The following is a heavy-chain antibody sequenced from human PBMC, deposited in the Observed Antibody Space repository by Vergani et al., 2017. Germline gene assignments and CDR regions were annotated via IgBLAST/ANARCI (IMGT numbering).Heavy chain of an antibody. V-gene: IGHV4-61*02. D-gene: IGHD2-15*01. CDR3: ARSRPYCTSGSCPAI. Sequence: QVKLQESGPGLLKPSQTLSLTCTVSGESIRSGSHYWSCIRQPAGKGPEWIGHIHTGGSTDLNPSFKSRVSRAVDTSKSQFSLKLNSVTFADTAVYYCARSRPYCTSGSCPAIWGQGTLVTVSS. J-gene: IGHJ4*02. CDR1: GESIRSGSHY. CDR2: IHTGGST.